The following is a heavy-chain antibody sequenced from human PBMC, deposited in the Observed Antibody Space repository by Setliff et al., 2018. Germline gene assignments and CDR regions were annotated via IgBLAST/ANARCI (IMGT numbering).Heavy chain of an antibody. CDR1: GGPFSGYY. D-gene: IGHD3-22*01. J-gene: IGHJ3*02. Sequence: ETLSLTCAVYGGPFSGYYWSWIRQPPGKGLEWIGEINHSGSTNYNPSLKSRVTISVDMSKNQFSLKLSSVTAADTAVYYCARDHYDYYDSRQAFDIWGQGTMVTVSS. CDR2: INHSGST. V-gene: IGHV4-34*01. CDR3: ARDHYDYYDSRQAFDI.